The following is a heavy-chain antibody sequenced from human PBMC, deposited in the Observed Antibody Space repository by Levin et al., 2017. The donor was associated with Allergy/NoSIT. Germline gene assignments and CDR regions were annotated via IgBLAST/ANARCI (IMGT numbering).Heavy chain of an antibody. CDR1: GFTFSGSA. Sequence: GESLKISCAASGFTFSGSAMHWVRQASGKGLEWVGRIRSKANSYATAYAASVKGRFTISRDDSKNTAYLQMNSLKTEDTAVYYCTSGDILTGYYRIQVGYWGQGTLVTVSS. D-gene: IGHD3-9*01. CDR2: IRSKANSYAT. V-gene: IGHV3-73*01. CDR3: TSGDILTGYYRIQVGY. J-gene: IGHJ4*02.